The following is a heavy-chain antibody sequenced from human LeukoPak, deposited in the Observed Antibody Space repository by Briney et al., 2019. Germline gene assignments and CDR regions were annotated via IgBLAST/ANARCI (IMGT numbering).Heavy chain of an antibody. D-gene: IGHD1-26*01. CDR2: INPNSGGT. CDR3: ARETEWELRAFDI. J-gene: IGHJ3*02. Sequence: ASVKVSRKASGYTFTGYYMHWVRQAPGQGLEWMGWINPNSGGTNYAQKFQGRVTMTRDTSISTAYMELSRLRSDDTAVYYCARETEWELRAFDIWGQGTMVTVSS. V-gene: IGHV1-2*02. CDR1: GYTFTGYY.